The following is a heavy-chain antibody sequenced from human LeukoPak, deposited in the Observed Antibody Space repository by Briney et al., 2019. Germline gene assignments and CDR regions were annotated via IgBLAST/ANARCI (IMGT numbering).Heavy chain of an antibody. CDR2: IYYSGST. CDR1: GGSISSGGYY. V-gene: IGHV4-31*03. CDR3: ARDSSGGVVPAA. Sequence: SETLSLTCTVSGGSISSGGYYWSWIRQHPGKGLECIGYIYYSGSTYYNPSLKSRVTISVDTSKNQFSLKLSSVTAADTAVYYCARDSSGGVVPAAWGQGTLVTVSS. J-gene: IGHJ4*02. D-gene: IGHD2-2*01.